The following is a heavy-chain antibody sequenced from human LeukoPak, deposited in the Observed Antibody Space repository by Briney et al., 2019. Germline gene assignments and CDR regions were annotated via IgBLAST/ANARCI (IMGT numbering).Heavy chain of an antibody. V-gene: IGHV4-59*02. Sequence: PSETLSLTCTISGGSVSDYYWSWIRQSPGKGLEWIGYIYYTGSTTYNPSLKSRVTISADTSKNQFSLELSSVTAADTAVYYCARTKLILRFLEWFSAPYYFDYWGQGTLVTVSS. D-gene: IGHD3-3*01. CDR1: GGSVSDYY. CDR3: ARTKLILRFLEWFSAPYYFDY. J-gene: IGHJ4*02. CDR2: IYYTGST.